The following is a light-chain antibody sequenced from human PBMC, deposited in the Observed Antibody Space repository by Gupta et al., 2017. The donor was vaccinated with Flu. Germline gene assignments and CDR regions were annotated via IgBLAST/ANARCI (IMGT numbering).Light chain of an antibody. Sequence: SYVLSLAPSASVAPGQTARITGRGNNSGSKRVHWYQQKPGQAPILIGYDDSDRPSGIPERFSGSKSGITATLTSSRVEAGDEADYYCQVWDSSSDHVVFGGGTKLTVL. V-gene: IGLV3-21*02. J-gene: IGLJ2*01. CDR3: QVWDSSSDHVV. CDR1: NSGSKR. CDR2: DDS.